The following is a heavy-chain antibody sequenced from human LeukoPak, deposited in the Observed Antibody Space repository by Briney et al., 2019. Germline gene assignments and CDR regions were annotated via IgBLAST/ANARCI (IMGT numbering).Heavy chain of an antibody. CDR3: TTASDSSGYYWNYFDY. V-gene: IGHV3-15*01. Sequence: GGSLRLSCAASGFTFSSYGMHWVRQAPGKGLEWVGRIKSKTDGGTTDYAAPVKGRFTISRDDSKNTLYLQMNSLKTEDTAVYYCTTASDSSGYYWNYFDYWGQGTLVTVSS. CDR1: GFTFSSYG. D-gene: IGHD3-22*01. CDR2: IKSKTDGGTT. J-gene: IGHJ4*02.